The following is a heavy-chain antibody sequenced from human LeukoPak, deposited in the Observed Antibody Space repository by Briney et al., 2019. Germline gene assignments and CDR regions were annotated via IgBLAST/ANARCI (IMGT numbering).Heavy chain of an antibody. D-gene: IGHD6-25*01. Sequence: SETLSLTYTVSGGSISSYYWSWIRQPAGKGLEWIGRIYTSGSTNYNPSLKSRVTMSVDTSKNQSPLKLSSVTAADTAVYYCARSGYLNDYFDYWGQGTLVTVSS. J-gene: IGHJ4*02. CDR2: IYTSGST. CDR3: ARSGYLNDYFDY. CDR1: GGSISSYY. V-gene: IGHV4-4*07.